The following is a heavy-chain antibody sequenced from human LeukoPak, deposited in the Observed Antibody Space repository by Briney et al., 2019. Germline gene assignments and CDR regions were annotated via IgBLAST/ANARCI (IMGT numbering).Heavy chain of an antibody. CDR3: ARGRGWLQWGGLGY. CDR1: GGSISSYY. Sequence: PSETLSLTCTVSGGSISSYYWSWIRQPPGKGLEWIGYIYYSGSTNYNPSLKSRVTISVDTSKNQFSLKLSSVTAADTAVYYCARGRGWLQWGGLGYWGQGTLVTVSS. CDR2: IYYSGST. V-gene: IGHV4-59*01. J-gene: IGHJ4*02. D-gene: IGHD5-24*01.